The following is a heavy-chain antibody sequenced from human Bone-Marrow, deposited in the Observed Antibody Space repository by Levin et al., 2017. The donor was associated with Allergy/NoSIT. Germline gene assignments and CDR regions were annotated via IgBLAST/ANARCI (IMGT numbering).Heavy chain of an antibody. CDR2: INHDGSEK. CDR3: AELSAVAGTSGY. Sequence: HPGGSLRLSCAASGFTFSSHWMHWVRQAPGRGLEWVANINHDGSEKSYVDSVKGRFTISRDNAKNSLYLQMDSLRAEDTAVYYCAELSAVAGTSGYWGQGTLVTVSS. CDR1: GFTFSSHW. D-gene: IGHD6-19*01. J-gene: IGHJ4*02. V-gene: IGHV3-7*01.